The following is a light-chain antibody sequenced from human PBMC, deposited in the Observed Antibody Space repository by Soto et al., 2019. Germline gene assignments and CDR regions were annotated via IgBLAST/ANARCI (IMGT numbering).Light chain of an antibody. Sequence: QCALTQPRSVSGSPGQSVTISCTGTSSDVGGYNYVSWYQQHPGKAPKLMIYDVSKRPSGVPDRFSGSKSGNTASLTISGLQAEDEADYYCCSYAGRYTVFGGGTKLTVL. J-gene: IGLJ2*01. CDR1: SSDVGGYNY. CDR2: DVS. V-gene: IGLV2-11*01. CDR3: CSYAGRYTV.